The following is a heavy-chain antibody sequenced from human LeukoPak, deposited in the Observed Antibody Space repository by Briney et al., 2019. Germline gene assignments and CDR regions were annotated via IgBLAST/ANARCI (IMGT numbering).Heavy chain of an antibody. CDR1: GGSFSGYY. D-gene: IGHD6-13*01. CDR2: INHSGST. Sequence: SETLSLTCAVYGGSFSGYYWSWIRQPPGRGLEWIGEINHSGSTNYNPSLKSRVTISVDTSKNQFSLKLSSVTAADTAVYYCARVDYSSSWYWFDPWGQGTLVTVSS. CDR3: ARVDYSSSWYWFDP. V-gene: IGHV4-34*01. J-gene: IGHJ5*02.